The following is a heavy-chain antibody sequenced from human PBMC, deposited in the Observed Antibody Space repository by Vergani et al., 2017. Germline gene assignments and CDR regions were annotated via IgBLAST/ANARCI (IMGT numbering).Heavy chain of an antibody. CDR2: IKQDGSEK. CDR3: ARGGSITMVRGVIGLVDY. V-gene: IGHV3-7*01. J-gene: IGHJ4*02. Sequence: EVQLVESGGGLVQPGGSLRLSCAASGFTFSSYWMSWVRQAPGKGLEWVANIKQDGSEKYYVDSVKGRFTTSRDNAKNSLYLQMNSLRAEDTAVYYCARGGSITMVRGVIGLVDYWGQGTLVTVSS. D-gene: IGHD3-10*01. CDR1: GFTFSSYW.